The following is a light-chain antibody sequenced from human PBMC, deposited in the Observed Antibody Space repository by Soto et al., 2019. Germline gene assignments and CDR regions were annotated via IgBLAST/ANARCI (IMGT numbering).Light chain of an antibody. CDR1: SSDAGGYNY. CDR3: SSYAGSNNFVV. J-gene: IGLJ2*01. Sequence: QSVLTQPPSASGSPGQSVTISCTGTSSDAGGYNYVSWYQQHPGKAPKFMIYAVSKRPSGVPDLFSGSKSGNTAALTVSGLQVPGEADYYCSSYAGSNNFVVFGGGTQLTVL. CDR2: AVS. V-gene: IGLV2-8*01.